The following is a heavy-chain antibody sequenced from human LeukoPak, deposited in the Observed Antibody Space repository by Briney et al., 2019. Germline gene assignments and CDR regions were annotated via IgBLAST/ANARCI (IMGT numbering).Heavy chain of an antibody. J-gene: IGHJ6*02. Sequence: ASVKVSCKASGYTFTDYYMHWVRQAPGQGLEWMGIITPSGGSTSYAQKFQGRVSMTWDSSTTTVYMELSSLRSEDTAVYYCARGTYYYGLDVWGQGTTVTVSS. CDR2: ITPSGGST. CDR1: GYTFTDYY. CDR3: ARGTYYYGLDV. V-gene: IGHV1-46*01.